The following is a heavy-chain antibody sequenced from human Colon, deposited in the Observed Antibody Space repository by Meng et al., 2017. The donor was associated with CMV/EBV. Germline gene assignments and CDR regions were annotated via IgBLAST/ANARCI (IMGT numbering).Heavy chain of an antibody. D-gene: IGHD2-15*01. V-gene: IGHV3-23*01. J-gene: IGHJ6*02. CDR1: GFTFRNYA. Sequence: GGSLRLSCAASGFTFRNYAMSWVRQAPGKGLEWVSAISGSGGTRDYADSVKGRFTMSRDNSENTLYLQMNSLRDEDTAVYYCARGGCIGSNCYRNYYYYGMDVWGQGTTVTVSS. CDR2: ISGSGGTR. CDR3: ARGGCIGSNCYRNYYYYGMDV.